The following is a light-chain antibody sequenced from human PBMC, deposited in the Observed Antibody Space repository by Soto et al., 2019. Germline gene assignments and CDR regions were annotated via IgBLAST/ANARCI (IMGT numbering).Light chain of an antibody. Sequence: DIQMTQSPSSLSASVGDRFTITCRASQSISSYLNWYQQKPGKAPKLLIYAASSLQSGVPSRFSASGSGTDFTLTISSLQPEDFATYYCQQSYSTPITFGQGTRLEI. V-gene: IGKV1-39*01. CDR1: QSISSY. J-gene: IGKJ5*01. CDR3: QQSYSTPIT. CDR2: AAS.